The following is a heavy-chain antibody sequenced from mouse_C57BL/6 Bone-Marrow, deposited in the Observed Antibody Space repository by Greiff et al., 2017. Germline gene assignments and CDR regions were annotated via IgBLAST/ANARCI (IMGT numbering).Heavy chain of an antibody. V-gene: IGHV1-82*01. CDR2: IYPGDGDT. D-gene: IGHD2-4*01. CDR3: ACDYDGFDY. Sequence: VKLQQSGPELVKPGASVKISCKASGYAFSSSWMNWVKQRPGKGLEWIGRIYPGDGDTNYNGKFKGKATLTADKSSSTAYMQLSSLTSEDSAVYFCACDYDGFDYWGQGTTLTVSS. J-gene: IGHJ2*01. CDR1: GYAFSSSW.